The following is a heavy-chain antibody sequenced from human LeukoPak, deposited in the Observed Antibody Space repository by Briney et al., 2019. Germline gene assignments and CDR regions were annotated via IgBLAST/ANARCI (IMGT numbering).Heavy chain of an antibody. J-gene: IGHJ4*02. CDR2: ISWDGGST. D-gene: IGHD2-15*01. V-gene: IGHV3-43*01. CDR3: AKARYCSGGSCYSLGY. Sequence: GGSLRLSCAASGFTFDAYTMHWVRQAPGKGLEWVSLISWDGGSTYYADSVKGRFTISRDNSKNSLYLQMNSLRTEDTALYYCAKARYCSGGSCYSLGYWGQGTLVTVSS. CDR1: GFTFDAYT.